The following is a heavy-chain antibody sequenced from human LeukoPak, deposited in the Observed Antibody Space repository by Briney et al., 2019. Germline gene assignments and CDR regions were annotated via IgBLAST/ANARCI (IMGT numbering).Heavy chain of an antibody. CDR3: AKFGNCSSTSCYYYGMDV. D-gene: IGHD2-2*01. CDR1: GFTFSSYA. Sequence: GGSLRLSCAASGFTFSSYAMSWVRQAPGEGLEWVSAISGSGGSTYYADSVKGRFTISRDNSKNTLYLQMNSLRAEDTAVYYCAKFGNCSSTSCYYYGMDVWGHGTTVTVSS. J-gene: IGHJ6*02. V-gene: IGHV3-23*01. CDR2: ISGSGGST.